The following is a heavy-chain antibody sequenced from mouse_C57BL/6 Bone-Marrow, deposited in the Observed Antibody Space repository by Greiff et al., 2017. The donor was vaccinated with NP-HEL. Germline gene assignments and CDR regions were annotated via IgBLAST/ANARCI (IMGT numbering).Heavy chain of an antibody. CDR1: GFTFTDYY. J-gene: IGHJ3*01. CDR2: ISNKANGYTT. Sequence: EVMLVESGGGLVQPGGSLSLSCAASGFTFTDYYMSWVRQPPGKALEWFGFISNKANGYTTEYSASVKGRFTISRDTSPSILHLQMNARRAEDSATYYCARSVVYYGSSGFAYWGQGTLVTVSA. V-gene: IGHV7-3*01. CDR3: ARSVVYYGSSGFAY. D-gene: IGHD1-1*01.